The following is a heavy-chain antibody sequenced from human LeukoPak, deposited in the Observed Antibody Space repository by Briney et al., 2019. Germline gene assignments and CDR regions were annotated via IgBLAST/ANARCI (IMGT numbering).Heavy chain of an antibody. CDR2: INHSGST. V-gene: IGHV4-34*01. CDR3: ARAQDSPAAGGTAVDYYFDY. D-gene: IGHD6-13*01. CDR1: GGSFSGYY. Sequence: RPSETLSLTCAVYGGSFSGYYWSWIRQPPGKGLEWIGEINHSGSTNHNPSLKSRVTISVDTSKNQFSLKLSSVTAADTAVYCCARAQDSPAAGGTAVDYYFDYWGQGTLVTVSS. J-gene: IGHJ4*02.